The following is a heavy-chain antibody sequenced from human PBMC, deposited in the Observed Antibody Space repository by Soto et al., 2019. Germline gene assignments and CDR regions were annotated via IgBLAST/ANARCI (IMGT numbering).Heavy chain of an antibody. D-gene: IGHD6-13*01. CDR3: ARGGNRGSSSRKIDY. J-gene: IGHJ4*02. V-gene: IGHV4-34*01. CDR2: INHSGST. CDR1: GGSVSGYY. Sequence: XTLSIACAVYGGSVSGYYWGWIRQPPGKGLEWIGEINHSGSTNYKKSLKSRVTISVDTSKNPFSLKLSSLTAADTAVYYCARGGNRGSSSRKIDYWGQGTLGTVSS.